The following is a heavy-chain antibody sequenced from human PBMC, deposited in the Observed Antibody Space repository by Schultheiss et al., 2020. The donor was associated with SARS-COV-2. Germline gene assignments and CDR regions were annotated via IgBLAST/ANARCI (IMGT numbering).Heavy chain of an antibody. CDR1: GYTFTGYY. V-gene: IGHV1-18*04. D-gene: IGHD4-17*01. CDR2: ISAYNGNT. Sequence: ASVKVSCKASGYTFTGYYMHWVRQAPGQGLEWMGWISAYNGNTNYAQKLQGRVTMTTDTSTSTAYMELRSLRSDDTAVYYCAGGEGGDHFDYWGQGTLVTVSS. J-gene: IGHJ4*02. CDR3: AGGEGGDHFDY.